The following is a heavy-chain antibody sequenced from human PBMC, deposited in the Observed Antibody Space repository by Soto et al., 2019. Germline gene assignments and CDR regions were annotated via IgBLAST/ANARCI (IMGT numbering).Heavy chain of an antibody. Sequence: PSETLSLTCAVSGGSISGGGYSWSWIRQPPGKGLEWIGYIYHSGSTNYNPSLRSRVTISLDTSKNQFSLRLSSVTAADTAVYYCARGWGRIFDYWGQGTLVTVSS. J-gene: IGHJ4*02. CDR1: GGSISGGGYS. CDR3: ARGWGRIFDY. D-gene: IGHD7-27*01. V-gene: IGHV4-30-2*01. CDR2: IYHSGST.